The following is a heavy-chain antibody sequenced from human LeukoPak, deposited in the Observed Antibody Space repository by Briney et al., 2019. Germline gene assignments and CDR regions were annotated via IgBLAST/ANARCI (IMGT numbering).Heavy chain of an antibody. D-gene: IGHD3-16*02. Sequence: GGSLRLSCAASGFTFSSYGMHWVRQAPGKGLEWVAFIRYDGSNKYYADSVKGRFTISRDNAKNSLYLQMNSLRAEDTAVYYCARVLGVITFGGVIVNNYFDYWGQGTLVTVSS. CDR2: IRYDGSNK. J-gene: IGHJ4*02. V-gene: IGHV3-30*02. CDR3: ARVLGVITFGGVIVNNYFDY. CDR1: GFTFSSYG.